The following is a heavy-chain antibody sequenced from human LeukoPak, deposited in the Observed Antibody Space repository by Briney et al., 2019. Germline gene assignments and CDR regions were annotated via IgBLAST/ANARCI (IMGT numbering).Heavy chain of an antibody. J-gene: IGHJ5*02. CDR1: GFTFSDYY. CDR2: ISSSGSTI. V-gene: IGHV3-11*01. CDR3: ARATTVVNPSRFDP. Sequence: GGSLRLSCAASGFTFSDYYMSWIRQAPGKGLEWVSYISSSGSTIYYADSVKGRFTISRDNAKNSLYLQMNSLRAEDTAVYYCARATTVVNPSRFDPWGQGTLVTVSS. D-gene: IGHD4-23*01.